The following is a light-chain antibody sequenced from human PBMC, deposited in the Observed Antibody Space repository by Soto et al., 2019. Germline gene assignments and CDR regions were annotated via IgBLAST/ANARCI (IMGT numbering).Light chain of an antibody. Sequence: DIQTTQSPSSLSASVGDRVTITCRTSQSISSYLNWYQQKSGKAPKLLIYAASTLRSGVPSRFSGSGSGTDFTLTISSLQPEDSATYYGQQRTSNPVTFGQGTRLEI. J-gene: IGKJ5*01. CDR2: AAS. V-gene: IGKV1-39*01. CDR1: QSISSY. CDR3: QQRTSNPVT.